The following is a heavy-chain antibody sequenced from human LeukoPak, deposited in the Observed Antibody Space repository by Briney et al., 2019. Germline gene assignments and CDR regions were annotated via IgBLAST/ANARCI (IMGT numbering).Heavy chain of an antibody. Sequence: GASVKVSCKASGYTFTSYYMHWVRQAPGQGLEWMGIINPSGGSTGYAQKFQGRVTMTRDMSTSTAYMELSSLRSEDTAVYYCARLPVGAIYFDDYWGQGTLVTVSS. CDR2: INPSGGST. CDR1: GYTFTSYY. D-gene: IGHD1-26*01. J-gene: IGHJ4*02. CDR3: ARLPVGAIYFDDY. V-gene: IGHV1-46*01.